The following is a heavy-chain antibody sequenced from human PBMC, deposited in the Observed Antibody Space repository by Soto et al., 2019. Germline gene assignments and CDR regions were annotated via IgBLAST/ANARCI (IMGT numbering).Heavy chain of an antibody. J-gene: IGHJ5*02. CDR2: IFQSGSA. CDR1: GDSIRSGSHY. D-gene: IGHD2-2*01. CDR3: AIHRSSSTGWFDP. Sequence: SETLSLTCTVSGDSIRSGSHYWGWIRQTPGKGLEWIGSIFQSGSAYYNPSVQSRVTLFVDTSKNLFSLKLASVTAADTATYYFAIHRSSSTGWFDPWGQGTLITVSS. V-gene: IGHV4-39*01.